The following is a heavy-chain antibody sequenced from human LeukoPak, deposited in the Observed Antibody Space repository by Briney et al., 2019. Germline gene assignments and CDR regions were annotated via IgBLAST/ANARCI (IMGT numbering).Heavy chain of an antibody. CDR3: ARDKDDGDNNWFDP. J-gene: IGHJ5*02. CDR1: GFTFSSYW. D-gene: IGHD4-17*01. V-gene: IGHV3-7*01. CDR2: IKQDGSEK. Sequence: QPGGSLRLSCAASGFTFSSYWMSWVRQAPGKGLEWVANIKQDGSEKYYLDSVKGRFTISRDTAKNSLYLQMNSLRAEDTAVYYCARDKDDGDNNWFDPWGQGTLVTVSS.